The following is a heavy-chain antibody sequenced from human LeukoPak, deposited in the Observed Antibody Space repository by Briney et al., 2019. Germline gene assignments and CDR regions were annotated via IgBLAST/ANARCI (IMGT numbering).Heavy chain of an antibody. J-gene: IGHJ4*02. CDR2: IWYDGSNK. D-gene: IGHD3-22*01. Sequence: GGSLRLSCAASGLIFSSYGMHWVRQAPGKGLEWVAVIWYDGSNKYYADSVKGRFTISRDNSKNTLFLQMNSLRAEDTAVYYCAKDSDYYDSSGYLDYWGQGTLVTVSS. V-gene: IGHV3-33*06. CDR1: GLIFSSYG. CDR3: AKDSDYYDSSGYLDY.